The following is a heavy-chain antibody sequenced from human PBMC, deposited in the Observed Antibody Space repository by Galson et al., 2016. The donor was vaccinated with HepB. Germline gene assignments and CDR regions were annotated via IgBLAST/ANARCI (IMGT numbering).Heavy chain of an antibody. Sequence: SLRLSCAASGFTVSNNYLKWVRQAPGKGPEWVSLIYSSGSTYYADSVKGRFTISRDTSMNTLFLQMNNLRVEDTAVYYCARWPDYWGQGTLVTVSS. J-gene: IGHJ4*02. V-gene: IGHV3-53*01. CDR2: IYSSGST. CDR3: ARWPDY. CDR1: GFTVSNNY.